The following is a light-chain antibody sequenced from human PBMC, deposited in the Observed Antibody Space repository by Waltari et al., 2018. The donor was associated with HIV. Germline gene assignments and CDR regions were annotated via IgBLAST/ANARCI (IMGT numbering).Light chain of an antibody. V-gene: IGLV1-44*01. Sequence: QSVLTQPPSASGTPGQRVTISCSGSSSNLGSNTVHWYQQLPGTAPKLLIYSNNQRPSGVPDRFSCSKSGTSASLAISGLQSEDEADYYCAAWDDSLNGVVFGGGTKLTVL. CDR2: SNN. CDR1: SSNLGSNT. CDR3: AAWDDSLNGVV. J-gene: IGLJ2*01.